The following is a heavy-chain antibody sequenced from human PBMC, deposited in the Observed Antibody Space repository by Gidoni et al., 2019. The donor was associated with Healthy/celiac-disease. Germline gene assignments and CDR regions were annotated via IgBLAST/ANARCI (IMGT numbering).Heavy chain of an antibody. CDR2: IWYDGSNK. V-gene: IGHV3-33*01. CDR1: GFTFSSYG. J-gene: IGHJ6*02. D-gene: IGHD5-18*01. Sequence: QVQLVESGGGVVQPGRSLRLSCAASGFTFSSYGMPWVRQAPGKGLEWVAVIWYDGSNKYYADSVKGRFTISRDNSKNTLYLQMNSLRAEDTAVYYCARPEVGDTAMDNYYYYGMDVWGQGTTVTVSS. CDR3: ARPEVGDTAMDNYYYYGMDV.